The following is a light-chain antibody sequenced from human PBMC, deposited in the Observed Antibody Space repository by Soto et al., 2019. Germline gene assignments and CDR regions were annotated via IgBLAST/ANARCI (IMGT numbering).Light chain of an antibody. V-gene: IGLV2-23*02. CDR1: SSDVGSYNL. J-gene: IGLJ1*01. Sequence: SLLTQPSSVYGFPGQSITISCTGTSSDVGSYNLVSWYQQHPGKAPKLMIYEVSKRPSGVSNRFSGSKSGNTASLTISGLQAEDEADYYCCSYAGSSTSYVFGTGTKVTVL. CDR2: EVS. CDR3: CSYAGSSTSYV.